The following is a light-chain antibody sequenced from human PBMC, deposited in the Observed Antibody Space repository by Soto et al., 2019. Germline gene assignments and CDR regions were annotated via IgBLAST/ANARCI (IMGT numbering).Light chain of an antibody. V-gene: IGKV3-20*01. CDR3: QQYGSSPRT. CDR2: GAS. CDR1: QSVSSSY. J-gene: IGKJ1*01. Sequence: EIVLTQSPGTLSLSPGERATLSCRASQSVSSSYLAWYRRKPGQAPRLLIFGASSRATGIPDRFSGSGSGTDFTLTISRLEPEDFAVYYCQQYGSSPRTFGPGTKVDIK.